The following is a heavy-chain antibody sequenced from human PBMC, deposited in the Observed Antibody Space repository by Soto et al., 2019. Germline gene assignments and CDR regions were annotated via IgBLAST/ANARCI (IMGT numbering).Heavy chain of an antibody. CDR2: ISGSGGST. V-gene: IGHV3-23*01. Sequence: PGGSLRLSCAASGFTFSSYAMSWVRQAPGKGLEWVSAISGSGGSTYYADSVKGRSTISRDNSKNTLYLQMNSLRAEDTAVYYCAKGCPSGIAVAGVDYWGQGTLVTVSS. J-gene: IGHJ4*02. CDR1: GFTFSSYA. CDR3: AKGCPSGIAVAGVDY. D-gene: IGHD6-19*01.